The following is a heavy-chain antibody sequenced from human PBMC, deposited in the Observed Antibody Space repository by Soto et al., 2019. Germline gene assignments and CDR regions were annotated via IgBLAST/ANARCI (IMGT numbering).Heavy chain of an antibody. CDR2: MKPNSGNT. Sequence: QVQLLQSGAEVKKPGASVKVSCKASGYTFTIYAINWVRPANGQGQEGMGWMKPNSGNTSEAQKFQGIVTMTRNTSISTAYMELSSLRYEDTVVYYCARGGGNYYDYVFGDDSWGKGTLVPVYS. CDR1: GYTFTIYA. D-gene: IGHD3-16*01. CDR3: ARGGGNYYDYVFGDDS. J-gene: IGHJ4*02. V-gene: IGHV1-8*01.